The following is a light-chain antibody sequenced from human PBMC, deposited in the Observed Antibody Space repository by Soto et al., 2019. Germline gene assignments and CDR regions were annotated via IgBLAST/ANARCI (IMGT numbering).Light chain of an antibody. CDR1: SSDVGGYNY. J-gene: IGLJ1*01. Sequence: QSALTQPASVSGSPGQSITNSCTGTSSDVGGYNYVSWYQQHPGKAPKFMIYDVSNRPSGVSNRFSGSKSGNTASLTISELQAEDEADYYCSSYTTSNTRQIVFGTGTKLTVL. V-gene: IGLV2-14*01. CDR2: DVS. CDR3: SSYTTSNTRQIV.